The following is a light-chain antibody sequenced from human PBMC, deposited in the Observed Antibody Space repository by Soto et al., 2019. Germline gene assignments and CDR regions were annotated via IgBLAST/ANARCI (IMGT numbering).Light chain of an antibody. Sequence: DIQMTQSPSTLSASVGDRVTITCRASQSISSWLAWYQQKPGKAPKLLIYDAASLESGVPSRFSGSGSGTAFTLTIGSLQPDDFATYYCQQYNSYRGTFGQGTKVEIK. CDR3: QQYNSYRGT. V-gene: IGKV1-5*01. J-gene: IGKJ1*01. CDR1: QSISSW. CDR2: DAA.